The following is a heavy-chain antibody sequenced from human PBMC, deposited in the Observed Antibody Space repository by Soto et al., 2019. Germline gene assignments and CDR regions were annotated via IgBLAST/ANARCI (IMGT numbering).Heavy chain of an antibody. V-gene: IGHV3-23*01. J-gene: IGHJ4*02. CDR1: GFTFSSYA. D-gene: IGHD2-15*01. CDR2: ISGSGGST. CDR3: AKESCSGGSCYSSDF. Sequence: GGSLRLSCAASGFTFSSYAMTWVRQAPGKGLEWVSVISGSGGSTYYGDSVKGRFTISRDNSKNTLYLQVNSLRAEDTAVYYCAKESCSGGSCYSSDFWGQGTLVTVSS.